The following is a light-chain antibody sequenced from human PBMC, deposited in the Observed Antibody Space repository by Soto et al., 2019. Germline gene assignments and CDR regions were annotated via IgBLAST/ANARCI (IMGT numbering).Light chain of an antibody. CDR1: QSVLYSSNNKNY. CDR3: QQYYSTPLT. CDR2: WAS. V-gene: IGKV4-1*01. Sequence: DIVMTQSPDSLAVSLGERATINCKSSQSVLYSSNNKNYIVWYQQKPGQPPKLLLYWASTRESGVPDRFSGSGSGTDFTLTISSLQAEDVAVYYCQQYYSTPLTFGGGTKVEIK. J-gene: IGKJ4*01.